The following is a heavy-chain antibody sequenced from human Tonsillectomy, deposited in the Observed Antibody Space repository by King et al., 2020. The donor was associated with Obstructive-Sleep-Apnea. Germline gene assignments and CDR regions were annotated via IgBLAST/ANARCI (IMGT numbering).Heavy chain of an antibody. CDR3: ARHFQTTVVTPGDY. V-gene: IGHV5-51*01. CDR1: GYSFSNYW. D-gene: IGHD4-23*01. J-gene: IGHJ4*02. Sequence: VQLVESGAEVKKPGESLKISCKGSGYSFSNYWIGWVSQMPGKGMEWIGIIYPGYPATGYSPSYPGQVHRSADTSIRTAYLQWSSLKASDTAIYYCARHFQTTVVTPGDYWGQGTLVTVSS. CDR2: IYPGYPAT.